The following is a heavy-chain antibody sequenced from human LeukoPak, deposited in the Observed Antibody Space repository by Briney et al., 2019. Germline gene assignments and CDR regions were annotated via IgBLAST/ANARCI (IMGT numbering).Heavy chain of an antibody. CDR1: GFTCTNYA. J-gene: IGHJ4*02. Sequence: PGGSLRLSCAASGFTCTNYAMNWVRQAPGKGLEWVSSIIATGDTTYYADSVKGRFTISRDNSKNILSLQMNTLRAEDTAVYYCAKDLRTYGSGIYRLPTVVFHYWGQGTLVAVSS. D-gene: IGHD3-10*01. CDR3: AKDLRTYGSGIYRLPTVVFHY. CDR2: IIATGDTT. V-gene: IGHV3-23*01.